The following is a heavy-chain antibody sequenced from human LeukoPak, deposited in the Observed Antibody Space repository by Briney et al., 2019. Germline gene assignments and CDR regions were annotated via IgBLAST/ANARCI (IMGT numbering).Heavy chain of an antibody. CDR1: GGSISCFY. CDR2: INYSGST. CDR3: ARRVQGSYVVIEAFDF. J-gene: IGHJ3*01. D-gene: IGHD2-15*01. Sequence: SEILSFTCTVSGGSISCFYWCWRRQPPGKGLEWVGDINYSGSTNYNPSLKSRVTISADTSKNHFSLKLSSVTAADTAKYYCARRVQGSYVVIEAFDFWGQGTMVTVSS. V-gene: IGHV4-59*08.